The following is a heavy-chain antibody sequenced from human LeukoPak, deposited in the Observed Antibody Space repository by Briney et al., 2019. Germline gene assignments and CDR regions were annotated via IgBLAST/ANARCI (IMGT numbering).Heavy chain of an antibody. CDR3: ARGSYPGWFDP. CDR2: INPSGGST. CDR1: GYTFTGYY. V-gene: IGHV1-46*01. J-gene: IGHJ5*02. D-gene: IGHD1-26*01. Sequence: ASVKVSCKASGYTFTGYYMHWVRQAPGQGLEWMGRINPSGGSTKYAQKFQGRVTMTRDMSTSTVYMELSSLRSEDTAVYYCARGSYPGWFDPWGQGTLVTVSS.